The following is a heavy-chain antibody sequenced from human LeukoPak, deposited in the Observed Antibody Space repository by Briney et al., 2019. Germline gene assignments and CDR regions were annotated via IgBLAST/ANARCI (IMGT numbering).Heavy chain of an antibody. D-gene: IGHD5-12*01. Sequence: GGSLRLSCAASGFTFSSYAMSWVRQAPGKGLEWVSAISGSGGSTYYADSVKGRFTITRDNSKNTLYLQMNSLRAEDTAVYYCAKGVDIVATIFSGNWFDPWGQGTLVTVSS. V-gene: IGHV3-23*01. CDR1: GFTFSSYA. CDR2: ISGSGGST. J-gene: IGHJ5*02. CDR3: AKGVDIVATIFSGNWFDP.